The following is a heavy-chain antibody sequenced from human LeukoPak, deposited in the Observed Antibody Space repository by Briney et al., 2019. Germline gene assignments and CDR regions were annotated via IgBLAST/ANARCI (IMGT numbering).Heavy chain of an antibody. Sequence: VTLSCKASGGTFSSYAISWVRQAPGQGLEWMGGILPIFGKANYAQKLQGRVTITAVESTRTAYMDLSSLRSEDTAVYYCARDIRIFSDSSGCMGSGMDVWGQGTTVTVSS. D-gene: IGHD3-22*01. CDR2: ILPIFGKA. CDR3: ARDIRIFSDSSGCMGSGMDV. J-gene: IGHJ6*02. CDR1: GGTFSSYA. V-gene: IGHV1-69*13.